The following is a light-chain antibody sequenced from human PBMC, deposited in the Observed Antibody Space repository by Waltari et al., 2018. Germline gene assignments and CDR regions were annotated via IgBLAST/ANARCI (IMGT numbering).Light chain of an antibody. Sequence: QTVVHQEPSLPVSPGGTVTLTCASSPGPVTTAPYPNWFQQKPGQPPKTLIYSTFKRHSWTSARFSGSLLGVNAALTLSDVQPEDEADYYCLLYYGGARVFGGGTRLTVL. CDR3: LLYYGGARV. CDR1: PGPVTTAPY. J-gene: IGLJ3*02. CDR2: STF. V-gene: IGLV7-43*01.